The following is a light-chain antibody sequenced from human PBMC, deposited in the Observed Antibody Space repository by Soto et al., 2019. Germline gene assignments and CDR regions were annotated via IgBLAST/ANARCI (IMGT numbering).Light chain of an antibody. CDR2: AAS. CDR1: QGISSY. J-gene: IGKJ5*01. V-gene: IGKV1-9*01. CDR3: QQRSNWPPIT. Sequence: EIQLTQSASFLSAPVGDLFTITCRASQGISSYLAWYQQKPGKAPKLLIYAASSLQSGVPSRFSGSGSGTDFTLTISSLQPEDFAVYYCQQRSNWPPITFGQGTRLEIK.